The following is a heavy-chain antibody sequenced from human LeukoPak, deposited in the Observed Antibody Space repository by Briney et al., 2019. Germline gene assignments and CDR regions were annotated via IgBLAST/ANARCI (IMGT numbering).Heavy chain of an antibody. D-gene: IGHD5-18*01. Sequence: GGSLRLSCAASGFTFSNYNMNWVRQAPGKGLEWVSSISSSSSYIYYADSVKGRFTISRDNAKNSLYLQMHSLRAEDTAVYYCAKRIQSAMATGYWGQGTLVTVSS. CDR2: ISSSSSYI. J-gene: IGHJ4*02. V-gene: IGHV3-21*04. CDR3: AKRIQSAMATGY. CDR1: GFTFSNYN.